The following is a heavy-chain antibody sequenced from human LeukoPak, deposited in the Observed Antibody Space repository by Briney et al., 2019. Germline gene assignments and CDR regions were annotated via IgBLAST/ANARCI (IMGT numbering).Heavy chain of an antibody. CDR1: GFTFTNYW. Sequence: GGSLRLSCAASGFTFTNYWMSWVRQAPGKGLEWVANIEQDGSEKYYVDSVKGRFTISRDNAKNSLYLQMNSLRAEDTAVYYCARGSAVAEDYWGQGTLVTVSS. CDR3: ARGSAVAEDY. V-gene: IGHV3-7*01. D-gene: IGHD6-19*01. CDR2: IEQDGSEK. J-gene: IGHJ4*02.